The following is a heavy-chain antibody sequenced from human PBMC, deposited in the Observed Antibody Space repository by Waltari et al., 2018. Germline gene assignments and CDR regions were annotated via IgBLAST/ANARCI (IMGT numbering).Heavy chain of an antibody. CDR2: ISSSSSYI. CDR3: AAMEIDY. J-gene: IGHJ4*02. D-gene: IGHD5-18*01. Sequence: EVQLVESGGGLVKPGGSLRLSCAASGFTFHNYSMHWVRQAPGKVLEWVSSISSSSSYIYYADSVKGRFTISRDNAKNSLYLQMNSLRAEDTAVYYCAAMEIDYWGQGTLVTVSS. CDR1: GFTFHNYS. V-gene: IGHV3-21*01.